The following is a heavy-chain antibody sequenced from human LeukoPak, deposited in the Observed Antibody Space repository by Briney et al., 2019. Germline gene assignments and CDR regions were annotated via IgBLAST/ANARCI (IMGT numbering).Heavy chain of an antibody. D-gene: IGHD2-15*01. Sequence: PSETLSLTCTVSGGSISSGDYYWSWIRQPPGKGLEWVGYIYYSGSTYYNPSLKSRVTISVDTSKNQLSLKLSSVTAVDTAVYYCARAPYCSGGSCYFYYYYGMDVWGQGTTVTVSS. J-gene: IGHJ6*02. CDR2: IYYSGST. CDR3: ARAPYCSGGSCYFYYYYGMDV. V-gene: IGHV4-30-4*01. CDR1: GGSISSGDYY.